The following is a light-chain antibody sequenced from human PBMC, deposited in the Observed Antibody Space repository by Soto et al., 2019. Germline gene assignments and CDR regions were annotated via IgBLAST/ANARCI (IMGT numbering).Light chain of an antibody. CDR3: QQCSDWTMFT. V-gene: IGKV3-15*01. CDR1: QSVSRY. J-gene: IGKJ5*01. Sequence: EIVMTQSPATLSVSPGETATLSCRASQSVSRYLAWYQHRPGQAPRLLIYDASTRATGIQARFIGSGSGTEFTLTISGLQSEDFAVYSCQQCSDWTMFTFGQGTRLEIK. CDR2: DAS.